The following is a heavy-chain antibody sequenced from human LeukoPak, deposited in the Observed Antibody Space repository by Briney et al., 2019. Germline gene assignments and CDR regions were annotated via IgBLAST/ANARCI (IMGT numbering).Heavy chain of an antibody. CDR3: GRDLQGGGGSGFDY. V-gene: IGHV1-2*02. CDR1: GYTFTDYY. Sequence: ASVKVSCKTSGYTFTDYYLHWVRQAPGQGLEWMGWINPNSGGTEYAQIFQGRVTMTRDTSISTAYMELSSLTSDDTAVYYCGRDLQGGGGSGFDYWGQGTLVTVSS. D-gene: IGHD3-10*01. CDR2: INPNSGGT. J-gene: IGHJ4*02.